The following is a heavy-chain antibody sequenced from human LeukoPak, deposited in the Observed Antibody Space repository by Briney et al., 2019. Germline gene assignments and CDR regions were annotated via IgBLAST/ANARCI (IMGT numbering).Heavy chain of an antibody. CDR2: INSDGTT. CDR3: AGAPQWVPQVY. Sequence: GGSLRLSCAASGFTFSSYWMHWVRHAPGKGLVWVSLINSDGTTDYSDSVKGRFTVSRDNFMNTVFLQMDSLRTEDTAVYYCAGAPQWVPQVYWGQGALVTVSS. D-gene: IGHD6-19*01. J-gene: IGHJ4*02. V-gene: IGHV3-53*01. CDR1: GFTFSSYW.